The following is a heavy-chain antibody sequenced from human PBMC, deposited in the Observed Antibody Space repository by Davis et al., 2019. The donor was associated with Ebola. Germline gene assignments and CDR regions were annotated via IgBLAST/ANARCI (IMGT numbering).Heavy chain of an antibody. Sequence: GESLKISCAASGFTISSHSMNWVRQAPGKGLECVSSIGSTTNFIYYADSVKGRFTISRDNAKNSLYLQMNSLRAEDTAVYYCTRAQGPLYYDYWGQGTLVTVSS. CDR1: GFTISSHS. CDR2: IGSTTNFI. V-gene: IGHV3-21*01. CDR3: TRAQGPLYYDY. J-gene: IGHJ4*02.